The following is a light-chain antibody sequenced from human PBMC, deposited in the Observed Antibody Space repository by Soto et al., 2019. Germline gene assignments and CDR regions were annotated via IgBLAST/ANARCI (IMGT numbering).Light chain of an antibody. Sequence: QSVLTQPASVSGSPGQSITISCTGTSSDVGDYNYVSWYQQVPGKAPKVMIYEVSNRPSGVSNRFSGSKSGITASLTISGLQAEDEADYYCSSYTSSSTSVFGTGTKVTVL. J-gene: IGLJ1*01. CDR3: SSYTSSSTSV. CDR2: EVS. V-gene: IGLV2-14*01. CDR1: SSDVGDYNY.